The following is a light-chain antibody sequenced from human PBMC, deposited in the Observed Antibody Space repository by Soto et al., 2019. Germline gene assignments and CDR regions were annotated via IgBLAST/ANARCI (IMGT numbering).Light chain of an antibody. CDR3: QQYASSPLT. J-gene: IGKJ4*01. Sequence: ETVLTQPPGTLSLSPGERATLSCRASQNVGNNYIAWYQQKPGQAPRLLIHTASTWSTGIPDRFSGSGSGKDLALTIARLEPGDFSVYYCQQYASSPLTLGRGTNVEIK. V-gene: IGKV3-20*01. CDR2: TAS. CDR1: QNVGNNY.